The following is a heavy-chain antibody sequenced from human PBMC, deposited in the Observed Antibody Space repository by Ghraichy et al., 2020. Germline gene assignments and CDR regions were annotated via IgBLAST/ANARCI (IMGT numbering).Heavy chain of an antibody. V-gene: IGHV1-2*06. D-gene: IGHD2/OR15-2a*01. J-gene: IGHJ4*02. Sequence: ASVKVSCKASGYSFSDYYMHWVRQAPGQGLEWMGRINPNSGGTNYAQKFQGRVTLTRDTSITTAYMELSRLTSDDTAVYYCARANSLHDQWGQGTLVTVSS. CDR2: INPNSGGT. CDR1: GYSFSDYY. CDR3: ARANSLHDQ.